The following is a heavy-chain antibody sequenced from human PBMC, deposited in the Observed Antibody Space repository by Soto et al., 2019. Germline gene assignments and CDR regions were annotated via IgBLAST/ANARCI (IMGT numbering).Heavy chain of an antibody. CDR1: GFSLSTSGVG. CDR2: IYWDDDK. Sequence: SGPTLVNPTQTLRLTCTFSGFSLSTSGVGVGWIRQPPGKALEWLTFIYWDDDKRNSPFLKSRLTITKDTSKNQVVLTMTNMDPVDTATYYCIQSRCGGDCLQSYASYYYYGMDVWGQGTTVTVSS. D-gene: IGHD2-21*02. J-gene: IGHJ6*02. CDR3: IQSRCGGDCLQSYASYYYYGMDV. V-gene: IGHV2-5*02.